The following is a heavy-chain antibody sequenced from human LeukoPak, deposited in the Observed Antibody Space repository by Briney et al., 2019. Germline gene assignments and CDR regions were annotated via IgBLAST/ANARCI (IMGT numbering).Heavy chain of an antibody. V-gene: IGHV1-18*01. J-gene: IGHJ4*02. CDR3: ARGDSGSYYTYFDY. D-gene: IGHD1-26*01. CDR2: ISAYNGNT. Sequence: ASVKVSCKASGYTFTSYGISWVRQAPGQGLEWMGWISAYNGNTNYAQKLQGRVTMTTDTSTSTAYMELRSLGSDDTAVYYCARGDSGSYYTYFDYWGQGTLVTVSS. CDR1: GYTFTSYG.